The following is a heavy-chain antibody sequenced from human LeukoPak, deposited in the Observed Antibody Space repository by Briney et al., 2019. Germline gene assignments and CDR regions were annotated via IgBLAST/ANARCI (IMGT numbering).Heavy chain of an antibody. CDR1: GFTLSNYW. D-gene: IGHD3-16*01. CDR3: ARDPGFGDYYFDY. V-gene: IGHV3-21*01. J-gene: IGHJ4*02. Sequence: GGSLRLSCTASGFTLSNYWMTWVRQAPGKGLEWVSSITRSSGYLYYADSVKGRFTISRDNAKNSLYLQMNSLRAEDTAVYFCARDPGFGDYYFDYWGQGTLVTVSS. CDR2: ITRSSGYL.